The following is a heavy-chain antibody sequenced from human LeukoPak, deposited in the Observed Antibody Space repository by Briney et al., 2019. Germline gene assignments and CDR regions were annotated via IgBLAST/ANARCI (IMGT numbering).Heavy chain of an antibody. D-gene: IGHD2-15*01. J-gene: IGHJ4*02. V-gene: IGHV4-59*08. CDR3: ARSPGLGYSGGSCHFDY. CDR1: GGSIGTYY. Sequence: PSETLSLTCTVSGGSIGTYYWSWIRQPPGNGLEYLGYIYHTGTTSYNPSLKSRVTISVDTSKNQFSLRLNSVTAADTALYYCARSPGLGYSGGSCHFDYWGQGILVTVSS. CDR2: IYHTGTT.